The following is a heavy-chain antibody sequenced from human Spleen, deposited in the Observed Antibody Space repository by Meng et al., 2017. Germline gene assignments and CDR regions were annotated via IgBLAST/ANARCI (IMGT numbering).Heavy chain of an antibody. CDR3: ARDEDISAAGKLFGDY. J-gene: IGHJ4*02. CDR1: GYNFPDYW. D-gene: IGHD6-13*01. CDR2: IDPKSGDT. Sequence: HLVRARAVVTKPPASVKGSCNPSGYNFPDYWLHWVRRAPGQGLEWMGRIDPKSGDTHYAQRFQGRVTMTGDTSISTAYMELSGLRSDDTAMYYCARDEDISAAGKLFGDYWGQGTLVTVSS. V-gene: IGHV1-2*06.